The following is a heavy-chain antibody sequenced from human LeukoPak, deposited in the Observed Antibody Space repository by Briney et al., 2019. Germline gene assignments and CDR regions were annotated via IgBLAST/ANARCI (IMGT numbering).Heavy chain of an antibody. J-gene: IGHJ3*02. D-gene: IGHD3-3*01. CDR3: ARDQGYYDFWSANYDAFDI. Sequence: PSQTLSLTCAVSGGSISSGGYSWSWIRQPPGKGLEWIGYIYHSGSTYYNPSLKSRVTISVDRSKNQFSLKLSSVTAADTAVYYCARDQGYYDFWSANYDAFDIWGQGTMVTVS. CDR2: IYHSGST. V-gene: IGHV4-30-2*01. CDR1: GGSISSGGYS.